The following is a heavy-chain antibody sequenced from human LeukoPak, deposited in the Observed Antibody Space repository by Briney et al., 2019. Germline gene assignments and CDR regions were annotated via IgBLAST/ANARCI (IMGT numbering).Heavy chain of an antibody. V-gene: IGHV3-23*01. Sequence: GGSLRLSCAASGFTFSSYAMSWARQAPGKGLEWVSAVSGSGGSTYYADSVKGRFTISRDNSKNTLYLQVNSPRPEDTAVYYCARDASTAFDTWGQGTMVTVSS. CDR2: VSGSGGST. J-gene: IGHJ3*02. CDR3: ARDASTAFDT. CDR1: GFTFSSYA.